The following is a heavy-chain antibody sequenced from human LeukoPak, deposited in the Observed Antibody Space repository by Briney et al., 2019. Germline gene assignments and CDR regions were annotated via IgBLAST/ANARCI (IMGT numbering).Heavy chain of an antibody. D-gene: IGHD3/OR15-3a*01. V-gene: IGHV1-2*02. J-gene: IGHJ4*02. CDR1: GYTFTGHY. CDR2: INANSGGT. Sequence: GASVKVSCKASGYTFTGHYLHWVRQAPGQGFEWMGWINANSGGTNYGEKFQGRVLMTRDTSISTAYMELNRLRSDDTAVYYCARWTNTYLDYWGQGTLVTVSS. CDR3: ARWTNTYLDY.